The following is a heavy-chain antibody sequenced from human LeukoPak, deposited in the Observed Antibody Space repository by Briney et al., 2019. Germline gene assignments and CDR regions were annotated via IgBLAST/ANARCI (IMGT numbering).Heavy chain of an antibody. J-gene: IGHJ4*02. V-gene: IGHV4-34*01. CDR3: ARRRRVGYSYGAVDY. Sequence: SETLSLTCAVYGGSFSGYYWSWIRQPPGKGLEWIGEINHSGSTNYNPSLKSRVTISVDTSKNQFSLKLSSVTAADTAVYYCARRRRVGYSYGAVDYWGQGTLVTVSS. CDR2: INHSGST. CDR1: GGSFSGYY. D-gene: IGHD5-18*01.